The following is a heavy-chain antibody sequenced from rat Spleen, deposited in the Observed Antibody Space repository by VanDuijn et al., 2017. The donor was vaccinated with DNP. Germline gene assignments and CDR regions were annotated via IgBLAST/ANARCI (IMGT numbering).Heavy chain of an antibody. CDR2: ISYDGSSI. V-gene: IGHV5S10*01. CDR3: ARYYGYNYAMDA. J-gene: IGHJ4*01. D-gene: IGHD1-9*01. Sequence: EVQLVESGGGLVRPGRSLKLSCAVSGFTFSDYNMAWLRQAPQKGLEWVASISYDGSSIYYRDSVRGRFTISRDNAKSTLYLQMDSLRSEDTATYYCARYYGYNYAMDAWGQGTSVTVSS. CDR1: GFTFSDYN.